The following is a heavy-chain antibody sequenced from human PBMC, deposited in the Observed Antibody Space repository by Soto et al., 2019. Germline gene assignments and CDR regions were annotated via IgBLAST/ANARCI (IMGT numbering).Heavy chain of an antibody. D-gene: IGHD1-20*01. J-gene: IGHJ6*02. Sequence: RLSCAASGFTFSSYGMHWVRQAPGKGLEWVAVISYDGSNKYYADSVKGRFTISRDNSKNTLYLQMNSLRAEDTAVYYCAKGMDLYNWNPEPSYGMDVWGQGTTVTVSS. CDR2: ISYDGSNK. CDR3: AKGMDLYNWNPEPSYGMDV. CDR1: GFTFSSYG. V-gene: IGHV3-30*18.